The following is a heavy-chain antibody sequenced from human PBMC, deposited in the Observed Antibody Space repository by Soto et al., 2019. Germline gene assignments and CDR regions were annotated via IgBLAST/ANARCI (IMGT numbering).Heavy chain of an antibody. Sequence: LRLSCAASGFTFSVHWMYWVRQAPGKGLVWVSRINADGSGTTYAGSVEGRFTVSRDNAKNTLYLQMNNLRAEDTGVYYCARNIGRGIGFDFWGQGTTVTVSS. CDR2: INADGSGT. CDR1: GFTFSVHW. J-gene: IGHJ6*02. CDR3: ARNIGRGIGFDF. D-gene: IGHD3-9*01. V-gene: IGHV3-74*01.